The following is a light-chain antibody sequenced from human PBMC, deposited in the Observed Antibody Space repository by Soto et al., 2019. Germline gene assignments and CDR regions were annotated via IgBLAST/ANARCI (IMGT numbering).Light chain of an antibody. CDR1: SSDVGGYNY. J-gene: IGLJ3*02. V-gene: IGLV2-14*01. CDR3: SSSTTTTTLL. CDR2: EVS. Sequence: QSALTQPASVSGSPGQSITLSCTGTSSDVGGYNYVSWYQQHPGKAPKLMIYEVSNRPSGVSNRFSGSKSGNTASLTISGLRAEDEAEYFCSSSTTTTTLLFGGGTKLTVL.